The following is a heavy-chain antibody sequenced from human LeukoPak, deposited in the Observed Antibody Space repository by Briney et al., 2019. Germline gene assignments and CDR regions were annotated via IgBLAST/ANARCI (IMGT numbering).Heavy chain of an antibody. CDR1: GGSISSYY. D-gene: IGHD6-6*01. CDR3: ARGRGSSSSIWFDP. Sequence: SETLSLTCTVSGGSISSYYWSWIRQPPGKGLEWIGYIYYSGSTNYNPSLKSRVTISVDTSKNQFSLKLSSVTAADTAVYYCARGRGSSSSIWFDPWGQGTLVTVS. CDR2: IYYSGST. V-gene: IGHV4-59*01. J-gene: IGHJ5*02.